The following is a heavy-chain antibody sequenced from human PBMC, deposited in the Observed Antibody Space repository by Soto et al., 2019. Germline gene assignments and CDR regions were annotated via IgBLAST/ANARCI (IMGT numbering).Heavy chain of an antibody. CDR3: ARHGEYSSSWYFDY. Sequence: PSETLSLTCAVSGGSISSGGYSWSWIRQPPGKGLEWIGYIYYSGSTNYNPSLKSRVTISVDTSKNQFSLKLSSVTAADTAVYYCARHGEYSSSWYFDYWGQGTLVTVSS. D-gene: IGHD6-13*01. CDR2: IYYSGST. CDR1: GGSISSGGYS. J-gene: IGHJ4*02. V-gene: IGHV4-61*08.